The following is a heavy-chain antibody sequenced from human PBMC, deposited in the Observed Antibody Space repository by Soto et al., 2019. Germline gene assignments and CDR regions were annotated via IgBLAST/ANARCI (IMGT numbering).Heavy chain of an antibody. CDR3: ARTCSGGTCSFDY. J-gene: IGHJ4*02. D-gene: IGHD2-15*01. V-gene: IGHV3-66*01. Sequence: GGSLRHSCAGSGFTVSSNYMSWVRQAPGKGLEWVSVIYSGGSTYYADSVKGRFTISRDNSENTLYLQMNSLRAEDTAVYYCARTCSGGTCSFDYWGQGTLVTVSS. CDR2: IYSGGST. CDR1: GFTVSSNY.